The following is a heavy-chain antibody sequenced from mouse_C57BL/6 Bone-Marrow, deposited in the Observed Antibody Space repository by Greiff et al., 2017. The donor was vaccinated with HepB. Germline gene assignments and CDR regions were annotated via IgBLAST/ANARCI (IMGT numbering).Heavy chain of an antibody. CDR3: ARHHGEAMDY. CDR2: ISNGGGST. CDR1: GFTFSDYY. V-gene: IGHV5-12*01. J-gene: IGHJ4*01. Sequence: EVQVVESGGGLVQPGGSLKLSCAASGFTFSDYYMYWVRQTPEKRLEWVAYISNGGGSTYYPDTVKGRFTISRDNAKNTLYLQMSRLKSEDTAMYYCARHHGEAMDYWGQGTSVTVSS.